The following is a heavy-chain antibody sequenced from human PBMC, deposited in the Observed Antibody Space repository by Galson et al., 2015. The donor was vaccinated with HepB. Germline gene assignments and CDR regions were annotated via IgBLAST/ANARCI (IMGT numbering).Heavy chain of an antibody. V-gene: IGHV3-15*01. D-gene: IGHD5-18*01. Sequence: SLRLSCAASGFTFSNAWMSWVRQAPGKGLEWVGRIKSKTDGGTTDYAAPVKGRFTISRDDSKNTLYLQMNSLKTEDTAVYYCTHPWYSYGYELGYWGQGTLVTVSS. J-gene: IGHJ4*02. CDR1: GFTFSNAW. CDR3: THPWYSYGYELGY. CDR2: IKSKTDGGTT.